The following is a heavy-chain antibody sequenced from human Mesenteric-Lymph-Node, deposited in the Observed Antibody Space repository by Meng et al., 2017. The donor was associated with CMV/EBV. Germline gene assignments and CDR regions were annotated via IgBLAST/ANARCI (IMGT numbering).Heavy chain of an antibody. J-gene: IGHJ6*02. V-gene: IGHV3-53*01. CDR2: IYSGGNT. D-gene: IGHD1-14*01. Sequence: GESLKISCAASGFTVSSNHMSWVRQAPGKGLEWVSGIYSGGNTDYADSVRGRFTISRDDSKNTLYLQMNSLRAEDTAVYFCARDRRGTYNYYAMDIWGRGTTVTVSS. CDR1: GFTVSSNH. CDR3: ARDRRGTYNYYAMDI.